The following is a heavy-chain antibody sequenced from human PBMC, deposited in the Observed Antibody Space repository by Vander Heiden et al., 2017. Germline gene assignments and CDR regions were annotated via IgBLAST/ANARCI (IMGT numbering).Heavy chain of an antibody. CDR2: IWYDGSNK. CDR3: ARGRDYGDYNWFDP. V-gene: IGHV3-33*01. D-gene: IGHD4-17*01. J-gene: IGHJ5*02. Sequence: QVQLVESGGGVVQPGRSLRLPCAASGFTFRSYGMHWVRQAPGKGLEWVAVIWYDGSNKYYADSVKGRFTISRDNSKNTLYLQMNSLRAEDTAVYYCARGRDYGDYNWFDPWGQGTLVTVSS. CDR1: GFTFRSYG.